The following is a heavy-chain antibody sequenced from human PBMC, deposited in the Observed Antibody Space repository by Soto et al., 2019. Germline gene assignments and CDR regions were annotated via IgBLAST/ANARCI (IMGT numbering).Heavy chain of an antibody. CDR1: GGTFSSYA. CDR2: IIPIFGTA. J-gene: IGHJ4*02. CDR3: ASTVVVTAILDYFDY. D-gene: IGHD2-21*02. V-gene: IGHV1-69*13. Sequence: SVKVSCKASGGTFSSYAISWVRQAPGQGLEWMGGIIPIFGTANYAQKFQGRVTITADESMSTAYMELSSLRSEDTAVYYCASTVVVTAILDYFDYWGQGTLVTVSS.